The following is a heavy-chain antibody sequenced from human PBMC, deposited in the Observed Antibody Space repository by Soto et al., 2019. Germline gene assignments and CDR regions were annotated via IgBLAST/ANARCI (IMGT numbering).Heavy chain of an antibody. Sequence: GGSLRLSCAASGFTFISYAMSWVRQAPWKGLEWVSAISGSGASTYYADSVKGRFTISRDNSKNTLYLQMSSLRAEDTAVYYCAKDPTPRVAVPGTPVYWGQGTLVTVSS. D-gene: IGHD6-19*01. V-gene: IGHV3-23*01. CDR1: GFTFISYA. CDR2: ISGSGAST. J-gene: IGHJ4*02. CDR3: AKDPTPRVAVPGTPVY.